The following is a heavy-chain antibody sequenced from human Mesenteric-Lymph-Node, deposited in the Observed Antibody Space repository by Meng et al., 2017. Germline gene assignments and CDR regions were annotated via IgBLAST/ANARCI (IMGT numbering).Heavy chain of an antibody. J-gene: IGHJ6*02. CDR3: ARDPLKTYYDIPCGMDV. V-gene: IGHV1-2*02. CDR2: INPNSGGT. CDR1: GYTFTGYY. D-gene: IGHD3-9*01. Sequence: ASVKVSCKASGYTFTGYYMHWVRQAPGQGLEWMGWINPNSGGTNYAQKFQGRVTMTRDTSISTAYMELSRLRSDDTAVYYCARDPLKTYYDIPCGMDVWGQGTTVTVSS.